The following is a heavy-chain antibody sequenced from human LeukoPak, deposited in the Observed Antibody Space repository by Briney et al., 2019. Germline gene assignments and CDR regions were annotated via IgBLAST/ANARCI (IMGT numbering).Heavy chain of an antibody. Sequence: ASVKVSCKASGYTFTSYGISWVRQAPGQGLEWMGWISAYNGNTNYAQTLQGRVTMTTDTSTSTAYMELRSLRSDDTAVYYCARDGTYYAIKDSSWYWFDPWGQGTLVTVSS. V-gene: IGHV1-18*04. D-gene: IGHD6-13*01. J-gene: IGHJ5*02. CDR1: GYTFTSYG. CDR3: ARDGTYYAIKDSSWYWFDP. CDR2: ISAYNGNT.